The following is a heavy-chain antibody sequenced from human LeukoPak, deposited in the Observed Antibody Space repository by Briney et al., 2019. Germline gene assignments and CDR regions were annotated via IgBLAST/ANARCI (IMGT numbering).Heavy chain of an antibody. CDR3: ARGRGYDYGDYETFDY. CDR1: GFTVSSNY. Sequence: GGSLRLSCAASGFTVSSNYMSWVRQAPGKGLEWVSVIYSGGSTYYADSVKGRFTISRDNSKNTLYLQMISLRAEDTAVYYCARGRGYDYGDYETFDYWGQGTLVTVSS. D-gene: IGHD4-17*01. V-gene: IGHV3-53*01. CDR2: IYSGGST. J-gene: IGHJ4*02.